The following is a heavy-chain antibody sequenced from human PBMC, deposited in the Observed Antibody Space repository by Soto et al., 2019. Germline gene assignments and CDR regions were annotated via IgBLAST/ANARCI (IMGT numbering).Heavy chain of an antibody. J-gene: IGHJ4*02. CDR2: ISGSGGST. CDR3: AKDLLSSGGHDY. D-gene: IGHD2-15*01. V-gene: IGHV3-23*01. Sequence: PGGSLRLSCVASGFSFSTYAMSWVRQAPGKGLEWVSDISGSGGSTYYADSVKGRFTISRDNSKNTLYLQMNSLRAEDTAVYYCAKDLLSSGGHDYWGQGTLVTVSS. CDR1: GFSFSTYA.